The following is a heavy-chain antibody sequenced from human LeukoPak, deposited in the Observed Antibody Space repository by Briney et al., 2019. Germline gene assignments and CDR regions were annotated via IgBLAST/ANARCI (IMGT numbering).Heavy chain of an antibody. J-gene: IGHJ6*02. D-gene: IGHD5-24*01. V-gene: IGHV3-48*01. Sequence: GGSLRLSCAVSGLTFSNLKMNWVRQAPGKGLEWVSYISAGGRTTFYADSVKGRFTISRDNSKNTLYLQMNSLRAEDTAVYYCASSRWLPQRLDVWGQGTTVTVSS. CDR1: GLTFSNLK. CDR3: ASSRWLPQRLDV. CDR2: ISAGGRTT.